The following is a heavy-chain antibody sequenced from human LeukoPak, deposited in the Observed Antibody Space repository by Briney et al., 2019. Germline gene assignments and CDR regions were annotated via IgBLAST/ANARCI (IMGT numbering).Heavy chain of an antibody. J-gene: IGHJ4*02. CDR2: ISDSGGST. V-gene: IGHV3-23*01. CDR3: APSAFDY. Sequence: GGSLRLSCAASGFTFSSYAMSWVCQAPGKGLEWVSTISDSGGSTYYADSVKGRFTNFRDNSKNTLYLQMNSLRVEDTAVYYCAPSAFDYWGQGTLVTVSS. CDR1: GFTFSSYA.